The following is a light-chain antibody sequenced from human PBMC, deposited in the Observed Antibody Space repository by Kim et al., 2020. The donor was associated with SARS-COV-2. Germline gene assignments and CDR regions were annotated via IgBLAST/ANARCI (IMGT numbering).Light chain of an antibody. CDR2: GAS. CDR3: QQYGSSPRT. J-gene: IGKJ1*01. CDR1: QSVSSSY. Sequence: EIVLTQSPGTLSLSPGERATLSCRASQSVSSSYFAWYQQKPGQAPRLLIYGASSRATGIPGRFSGSGSGTDFTLTISRLEPEDFAVYYCQQYGSSPRTFGQGTKVEIK. V-gene: IGKV3-20*01.